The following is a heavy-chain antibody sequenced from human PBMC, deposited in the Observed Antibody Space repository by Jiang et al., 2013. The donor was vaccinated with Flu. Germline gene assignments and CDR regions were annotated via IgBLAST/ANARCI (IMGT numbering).Heavy chain of an antibody. CDR2: ISYDGNNK. V-gene: IGHV3-30-3*01. D-gene: IGHD2-2*01. CDR3: LSVVVAADPGESFDI. J-gene: IGHJ3*02. CDR1: GFTFSSQT. Sequence: CAASGFTFSSQTMHWVRQAPGKGLEWVAAISYDGNNKDYADSVKGRFTIARDNSKNTLYLQMNSLRAEDTAVYYCLSVVVAADPGESFDIWGQGTMVTVSS.